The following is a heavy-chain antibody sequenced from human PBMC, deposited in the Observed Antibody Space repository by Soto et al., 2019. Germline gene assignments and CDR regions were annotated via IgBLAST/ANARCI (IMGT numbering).Heavy chain of an antibody. CDR2: IGLAGDT. V-gene: IGHV3-13*01. Sequence: GGSLRLSCAASGFTFRTYDLHWVRQPPGRGLDWVSAIGLAGDTYYSGSVEGRFTISRENAENSLFLQMNSLRAEDTAVYYCGRDRCVGGRCYIDSWGQGTLVTVSS. D-gene: IGHD2-21*01. CDR1: GFTFRTYD. J-gene: IGHJ4*02. CDR3: GRDRCVGGRCYIDS.